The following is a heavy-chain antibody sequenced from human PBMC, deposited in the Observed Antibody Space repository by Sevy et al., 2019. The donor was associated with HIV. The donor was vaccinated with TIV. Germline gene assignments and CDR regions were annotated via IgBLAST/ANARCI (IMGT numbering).Heavy chain of an antibody. Sequence: GGSLRLSCAASGFTFSSYAMSWVRQAPGKGLEWVSAISGSGGSTYYADSVKGRFTISRDNSKNTLYLQMNSLRAEDTAVYYGARTGHSGSYSYLDYGGQGTLVTVSS. D-gene: IGHD1-26*01. CDR3: ARTGHSGSYSYLDY. CDR1: GFTFSSYA. J-gene: IGHJ4*02. V-gene: IGHV3-23*01. CDR2: ISGSGGST.